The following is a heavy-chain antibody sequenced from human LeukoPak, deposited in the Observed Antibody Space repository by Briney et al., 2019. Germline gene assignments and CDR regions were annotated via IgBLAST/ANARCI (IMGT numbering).Heavy chain of an antibody. V-gene: IGHV4-38-2*02. Sequence: KPSETLSLTCTVSGYSISSGYYWGWIRQPPGKGLEWIGSIYHSGSTYYNPSLKSRVTISVDTSKNQFSLKLSSVTAADTAVYYSARLILVVPHYYFDYWGQGTLVTVSS. CDR3: ARLILVVPHYYFDY. D-gene: IGHD2-2*01. J-gene: IGHJ4*02. CDR1: GYSISSGYY. CDR2: IYHSGST.